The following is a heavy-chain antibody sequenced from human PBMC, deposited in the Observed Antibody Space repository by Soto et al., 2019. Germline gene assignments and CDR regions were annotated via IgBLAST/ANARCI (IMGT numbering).Heavy chain of an antibody. V-gene: IGHV3-23*01. CDR1: EFTFSSYA. D-gene: IGHD1-7*01. CDR3: AIVFYLDKNRHNWNYPRFGY. CDR2: ITGSGGNT. J-gene: IGHJ4*02. Sequence: EVQLLESGGGLVQPGGSLRLSCAASEFTFSSYAVSWVRQAPGKGLEWVSAITGSGGNTYYADSVKGRFTISRDNAKNTLYLQMNILRGEDTAVYYCAIVFYLDKNRHNWNYPRFGYWGQGTLVTVSS.